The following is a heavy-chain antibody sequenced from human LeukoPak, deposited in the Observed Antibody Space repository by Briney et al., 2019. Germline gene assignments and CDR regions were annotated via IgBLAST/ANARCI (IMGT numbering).Heavy chain of an antibody. CDR3: ASLSYYDFWSGYYLYFDY. CDR2: ISSSSSTI. Sequence: GGSLRLSCAASGFTFSSYSMNWVRQAPGKGLEWVSYISSSSSTIYYADSVKSRFTISRDNAKNSLYLQMNSLRAEDTAVYYCASLSYYDFWSGYYLYFDYWGQGTLVTVSS. J-gene: IGHJ4*02. CDR1: GFTFSSYS. V-gene: IGHV3-48*01. D-gene: IGHD3-3*01.